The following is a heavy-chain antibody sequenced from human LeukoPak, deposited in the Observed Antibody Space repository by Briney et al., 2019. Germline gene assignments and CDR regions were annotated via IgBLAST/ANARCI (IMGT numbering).Heavy chain of an antibody. CDR1: GGSISSYY. J-gene: IGHJ6*02. V-gene: IGHV4-59*01. CDR3: ARVGSGSYPYYYCGMDV. CDR2: IYYSGST. Sequence: SETLSLTCTVSGGSISSYYWSWIRQPPGKGLEWIGYIYYSGSTNYNPSLKSRVTISVDTSKNQFSLKLSSVTAADTAVYYCARVGSGSYPYYYCGMDVWGQGTTVTVSS. D-gene: IGHD1-26*01.